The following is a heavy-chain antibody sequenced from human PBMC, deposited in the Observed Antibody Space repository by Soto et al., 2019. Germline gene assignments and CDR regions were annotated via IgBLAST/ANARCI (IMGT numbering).Heavy chain of an antibody. Sequence: SGGSLRLFCAASGFTFSSYAMHWVRQAPGKGLEYVSAISSNGGSTYYANSVKGRFTISRDNSKNTLYLQMGSLRAEDMAVYYCARDQIGSGSYSAFEFDYWGQGTLVTVSS. D-gene: IGHD3-10*01. CDR1: GFTFSSYA. CDR3: ARDQIGSGSYSAFEFDY. J-gene: IGHJ4*02. CDR2: ISSNGGST. V-gene: IGHV3-64*01.